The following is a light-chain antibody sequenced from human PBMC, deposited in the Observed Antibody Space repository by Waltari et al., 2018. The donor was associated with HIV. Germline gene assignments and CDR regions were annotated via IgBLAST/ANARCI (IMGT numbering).Light chain of an antibody. V-gene: IGLV2-23*02. CDR2: EVT. CDR1: SSDLGADNP. J-gene: IGLJ2*01. CDR3: CSYTGTGVV. Sequence: QSALTQPASVSGSPGQSITIPCTGTSSDLGADNPVSLYQQRAGNAPNLMIFEVTQRPSVVSDRFSGSRSGNTASLTISGLQADDEGDYYCCSYTGTGVVFGGGTKLTVL.